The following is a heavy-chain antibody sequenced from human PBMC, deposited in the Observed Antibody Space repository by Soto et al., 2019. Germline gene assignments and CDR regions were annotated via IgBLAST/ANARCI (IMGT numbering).Heavy chain of an antibody. CDR3: ARDLGDYVPQSSYYYDSYYYGMDV. J-gene: IGHJ6*02. V-gene: IGHV1-69*01. D-gene: IGHD4-17*01. CDR2: IIPIFGTA. CDR1: GGTFSSYA. Sequence: QVQLVQSGAEVKKPGSSVKVSCKASGGTFSSYAISWVRQAPGQGLEWMGGIIPIFGTANYAQKFQGRVTITADESTSTAYMELSSLRSEDTAVYYCARDLGDYVPQSSYYYDSYYYGMDVWGQGTTVTVSS.